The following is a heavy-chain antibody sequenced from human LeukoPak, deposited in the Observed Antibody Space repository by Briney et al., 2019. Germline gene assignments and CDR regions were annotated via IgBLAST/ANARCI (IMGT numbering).Heavy chain of an antibody. CDR2: ISGSGGST. CDR3: AEATGAASGAFDI. D-gene: IGHD3-3*01. J-gene: IGHJ3*02. V-gene: IGHV3-23*01. Sequence: GGSLRLSCAASGFTFSGSAMHWVRQAPGKGLEWVSAISGSGGSTYYADSAKGRFTISRDNSKNTLYLQMNSLRAEDTAVYYCAEATGAASGAFDIWGQGTMVTVSS. CDR1: GFTFSGSA.